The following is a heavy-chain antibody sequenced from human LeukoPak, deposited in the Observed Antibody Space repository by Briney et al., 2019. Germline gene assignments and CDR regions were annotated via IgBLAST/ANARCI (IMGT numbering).Heavy chain of an antibody. D-gene: IGHD5-12*01. V-gene: IGHV3-74*01. CDR3: IRTLIVATSPYMDV. CDR1: GFTFSSYW. CDR2: VNSDGTGT. J-gene: IGHJ6*03. Sequence: GGSLRISFAASGFTFSSYWMHWGRQAPGEGLVWVSRVNSDGTGTTYADSVEGRFTISRDNAKNTVYLQMNSLRAEDTAIYYCIRTLIVATSPYMDVWGKGTTVTVSS.